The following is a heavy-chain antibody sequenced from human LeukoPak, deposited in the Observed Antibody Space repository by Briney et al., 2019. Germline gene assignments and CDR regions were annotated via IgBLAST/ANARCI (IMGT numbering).Heavy chain of an antibody. Sequence: GGSLRLSCAASGFTVSSTYMSWVRQAPGKGLEWVSVIYSGGSTYYADSVKGRFTISRDNSKNTLYLQMNNLRAEDTAVYYCAKCLTTVTTRFDYWGQGTLVTVSS. CDR2: IYSGGST. CDR3: AKCLTTVTTRFDY. D-gene: IGHD4-17*01. J-gene: IGHJ4*02. CDR1: GFTVSSTY. V-gene: IGHV3-53*01.